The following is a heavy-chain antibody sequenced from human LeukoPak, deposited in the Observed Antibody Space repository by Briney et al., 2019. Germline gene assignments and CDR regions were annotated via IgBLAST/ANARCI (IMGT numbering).Heavy chain of an antibody. CDR3: ASLAVTYYYYYGMDV. CDR1: GFTFSSYS. V-gene: IGHV3-21*01. J-gene: IGHJ6*02. Sequence: PGGSLRLSCAASGFTFSSYSMNWVRQAPGKGLEWVASISSSSSYIYYADSVKGRFTISRDNVKNSLYLQMNSLRAEDTAVYYCASLAVTYYYYYGMDVWGQGTTVTVSS. CDR2: ISSSSSYI. D-gene: IGHD6-19*01.